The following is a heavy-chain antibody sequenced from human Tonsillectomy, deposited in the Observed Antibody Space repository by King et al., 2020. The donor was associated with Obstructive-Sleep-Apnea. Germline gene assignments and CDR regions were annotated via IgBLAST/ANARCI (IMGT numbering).Heavy chain of an antibody. Sequence: VQLQESGPGLVKPSETLSLTCTVSGGSISNYYWSWIRQPPGKGLEWIAYIYYSGITYYNPPLKRRVSISVDTSKNQFFPKLRSVTAADTAVYYCARPADVDTAMGPFDYGGQGTLVTVSS. CDR1: GGSISNYY. V-gene: IGHV4-59*08. CDR2: IYYSGIT. J-gene: IGHJ4*02. CDR3: ARPADVDTAMGPFDY. D-gene: IGHD5-18*01.